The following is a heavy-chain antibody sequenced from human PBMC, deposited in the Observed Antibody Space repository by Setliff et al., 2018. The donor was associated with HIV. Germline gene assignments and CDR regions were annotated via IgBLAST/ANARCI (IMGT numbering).Heavy chain of an antibody. V-gene: IGHV1-3*01. D-gene: IGHD5-18*01. CDR1: GYRFTGFA. CDR3: ARSLREYSYGSPDY. CDR2: INAGTGNA. J-gene: IGHJ4*02. Sequence: ASVKVSCKASGYRFTGFAIHWVRQAPGQRLEWMGWINAGTGNAKYSQTFQDRVTISRDIHANTAYMELSSLRSEDTAIYYCARSLREYSYGSPDYWGPGTLVTVSS.